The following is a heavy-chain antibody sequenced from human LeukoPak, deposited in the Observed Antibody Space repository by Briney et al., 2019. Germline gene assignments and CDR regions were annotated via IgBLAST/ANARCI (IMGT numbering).Heavy chain of an antibody. CDR2: ISSNGGST. CDR1: GFTFSSYA. V-gene: IGHV3-64D*09. Sequence: PGGSLRLSCAASGFTFSSYAMHWVRQAPGKGLECVSTISSNGGSTYYADSVKGRFTISRDNSKNTLYLQMSRLRAEDTAVYYCMEHWYCSSTSSYSPFDYWGQGTLVTVSS. J-gene: IGHJ4*02. CDR3: MEHWYCSSTSSYSPFDY. D-gene: IGHD2-2*01.